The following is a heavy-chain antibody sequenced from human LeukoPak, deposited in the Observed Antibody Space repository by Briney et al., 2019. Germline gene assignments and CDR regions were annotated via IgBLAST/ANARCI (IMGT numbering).Heavy chain of an antibody. D-gene: IGHD4-17*01. CDR1: GYTFTDSY. CDR3: ARDSPNDYGDYLGY. J-gene: IGHJ4*02. V-gene: IGHV1-2*02. Sequence: ASVKVSCKASGYTFTDSYIHWVRQAPGQGLEWMGWINPNSGGTNYAQKFQGRVTMTRDTSISTAYMELSRLRSDDTAVYYCARDSPNDYGDYLGYWGQGTLVTVSS. CDR2: INPNSGGT.